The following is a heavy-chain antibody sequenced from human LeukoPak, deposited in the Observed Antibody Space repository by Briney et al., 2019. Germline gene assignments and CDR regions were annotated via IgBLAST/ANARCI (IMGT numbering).Heavy chain of an antibody. CDR3: AYGDYLY. V-gene: IGHV4-59*05. Sequence: SETLSLTCTVSGGSISSYYWSWIRQPPGKGLEWIGSIYYSGSTYYNPSLKSRVTISVDTSKNQFSLKLSSVTAADTAVYYCAYGDYLYWGQGTLVTVSS. CDR2: IYYSGST. CDR1: GGSISSYY. J-gene: IGHJ4*02. D-gene: IGHD4-17*01.